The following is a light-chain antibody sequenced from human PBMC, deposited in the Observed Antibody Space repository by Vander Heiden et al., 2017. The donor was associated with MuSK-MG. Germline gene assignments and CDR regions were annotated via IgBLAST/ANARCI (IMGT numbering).Light chain of an antibody. J-gene: IGKJ5*01. CDR3: QQYDSTPLT. V-gene: IGKV4-1*01. CDR1: QSVLYSSNNKNY. CDR2: WAS. Sequence: DIVMTQSPDSLAVSLGERATINCKSSQSVLYSSNNKNYLAWYQQKPGQPPKLLIYWASTRESGVPDRFSGSGSGTDFTLTISSLQAEDVAVYYCQQYDSTPLTFGQGTRLEMK.